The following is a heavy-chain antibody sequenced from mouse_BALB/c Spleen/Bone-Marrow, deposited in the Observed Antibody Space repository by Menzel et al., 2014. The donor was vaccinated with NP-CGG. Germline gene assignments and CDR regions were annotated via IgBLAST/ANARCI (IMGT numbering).Heavy chain of an antibody. D-gene: IGHD4-1*01. V-gene: IGHV1-54*01. CDR1: GYAYTNYW. CDR2: INPGSGGI. CDR3: ARELGRGFAY. J-gene: IGHJ3*01. Sequence: VQRVESGVELVRPGTSVNVSCKASGYAYTNYWIERVKQRPGQGLVWIGVINPGSGGINYNEKFKGKATQTADKSSNTAYMQLSSLTSDDSSVYFCARELGRGFAYWGQGTLVTGSA.